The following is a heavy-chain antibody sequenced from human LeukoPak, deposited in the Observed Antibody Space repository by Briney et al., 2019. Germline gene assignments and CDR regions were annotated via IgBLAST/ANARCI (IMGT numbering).Heavy chain of an antibody. CDR1: GFTFSNSV. CDR3: ATNLLHDYKGS. Sequence: GGSLRLSCEASGFTFSNSVMNWVRRAPGKGLEWVALVSYEGSSERYADSVKGRFTISGDNSKNVLYLQMNSLRVEDTAVYYCATNLLHDYKGSWGQGTLVTVSS. CDR2: VSYEGSSE. J-gene: IGHJ4*02. D-gene: IGHD4-11*01. V-gene: IGHV3-30*03.